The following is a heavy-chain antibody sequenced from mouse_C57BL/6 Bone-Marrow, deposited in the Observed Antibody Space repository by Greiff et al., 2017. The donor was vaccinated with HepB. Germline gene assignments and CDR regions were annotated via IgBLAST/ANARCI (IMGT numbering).Heavy chain of an antibody. D-gene: IGHD3-1*01. CDR2: FYPGSGSI. CDR1: GYTFTEYT. Sequence: QVHVKQSGAELVKPGASVKLSCKASGYTFTEYTIHWVKQRSGQGLEWIGWFYPGSGSIKYNEKFKDKATLTADKSSSTVYMELSRLTSEDSAVYFCARHEEMGYCFAYWGQGTLVTVSA. V-gene: IGHV1-62-2*01. J-gene: IGHJ3*01. CDR3: ARHEEMGYCFAY.